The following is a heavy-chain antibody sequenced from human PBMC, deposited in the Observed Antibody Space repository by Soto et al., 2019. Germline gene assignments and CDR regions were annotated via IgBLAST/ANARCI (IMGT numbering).Heavy chain of an antibody. D-gene: IGHD6-13*01. CDR2: IYYTGSS. CDR1: GGSVSSGSYY. Sequence: PSETLSLTCTVSGGSVSSGSYYWSWIRQPPGKGLEWIGYIYYTGSSKYNPSLKSRLTISLDTSKNQFSLKLSSVTAADTAVYYCARHRSSSNWLPGFDSWGQGTLVTVSS. CDR3: ARHRSSSNWLPGFDS. V-gene: IGHV4-61*01. J-gene: IGHJ4*02.